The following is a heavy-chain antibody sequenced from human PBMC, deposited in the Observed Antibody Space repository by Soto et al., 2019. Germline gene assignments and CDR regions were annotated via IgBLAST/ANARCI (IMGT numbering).Heavy chain of an antibody. Sequence: QVQLVQSGAEVKKPGASVKVSCKASGYTFTSYDINWVRQATGQGLEWMGWMNPNSGNTGYAQKFQGRVTMTRNTSISTAYRELSSLRSEDTAVYYCARVAGSCSWYDWYWFDPWGQGTLVTVSS. CDR2: MNPNSGNT. CDR3: ARVAGSCSWYDWYWFDP. J-gene: IGHJ5*02. V-gene: IGHV1-8*01. CDR1: GYTFTSYD. D-gene: IGHD6-13*01.